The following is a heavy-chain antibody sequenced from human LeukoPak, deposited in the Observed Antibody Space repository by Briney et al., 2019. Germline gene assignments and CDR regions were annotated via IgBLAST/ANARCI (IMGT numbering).Heavy chain of an antibody. V-gene: IGHV4-4*07. CDR2: IYTTGST. CDR1: GGSINSYY. Sequence: PSETLSLTCTVSGGSINSYYWGWIRQPAGKGLEWIGRIYTTGSTNYNPSLKSRVTISVDTSKNQFSLKLTSVTAADTAMYYCGRAGYTISYYSLDYWGQGTLVTVSS. D-gene: IGHD1-26*01. CDR3: GRAGYTISYYSLDY. J-gene: IGHJ4*02.